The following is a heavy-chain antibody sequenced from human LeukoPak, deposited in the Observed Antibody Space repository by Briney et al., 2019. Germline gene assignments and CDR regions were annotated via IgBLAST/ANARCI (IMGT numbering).Heavy chain of an antibody. CDR1: GDIVPSNSAA. CDR3: ARGDHRRGYSYGP. Sequence: PSQTLSLTCAISGDIVPSNSAAWNWIRQSPSRGLEWLGRTYYRSKWYNDYAVSVKSRIIINPDTSKNQFSLQLNSVTPEDTAVYYCARGDHRRGYSYGPWGQGTLVTVSS. D-gene: IGHD5-18*01. V-gene: IGHV6-1*01. J-gene: IGHJ4*02. CDR2: TYYRSKWYN.